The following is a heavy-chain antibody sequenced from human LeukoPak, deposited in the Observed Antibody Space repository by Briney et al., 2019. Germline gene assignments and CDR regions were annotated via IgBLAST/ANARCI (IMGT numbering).Heavy chain of an antibody. CDR1: GFTFSFSSYF. V-gene: IGHV3-48*03. J-gene: IGHJ3*01. Sequence: GGSLRLSCETSGFTFSFSSYFMTWVRQAPGKGLEWVSYISSSGISTRHADSVRGRFTISRDNAKNSLYLQINSLRAEDTAVYYCARSSYSSSSSVWGQGTMVTVSS. CDR3: ARSSYSSSSSV. D-gene: IGHD6-6*01. CDR2: ISSSGIST.